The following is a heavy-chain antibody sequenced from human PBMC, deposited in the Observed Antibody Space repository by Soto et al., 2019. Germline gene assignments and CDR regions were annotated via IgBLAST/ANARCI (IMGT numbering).Heavy chain of an antibody. V-gene: IGHV2-70*01. CDR2: IDWEEEK. D-gene: IGHD1-7*01. CDR3: TRSNNWNYEYYFDY. J-gene: IGHJ4*02. CDR1: GFSLSRKGMS. Sequence: SGPTLVNPKQTLILTCAFSGFSLSRKGMSVSWIRQPPGKALEFLALIDWEEEKFYSPSLRTRPTVSKDTSKSQVVLTLTNVDPVDTATYYCTRSNNWNYEYYFDYWGQGTLVTVSS.